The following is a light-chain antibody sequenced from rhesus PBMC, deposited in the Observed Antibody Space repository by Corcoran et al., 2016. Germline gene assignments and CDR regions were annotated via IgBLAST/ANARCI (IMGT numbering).Light chain of an antibody. V-gene: IGKV2-104*02. Sequence: DIVMTQTPLSLPVTPGEPASISCRSSQSLLDSEDGNTYVDWYLQKPGQFPQLLIYEVSNRASGCPDRFRGSGSETDLALKFSRLEAEDVWVYYCMQALEFPTFGQGTKVEIK. CDR3: MQALEFPT. CDR1: QSLLDSEDGNTY. J-gene: IGKJ1*01. CDR2: EVS.